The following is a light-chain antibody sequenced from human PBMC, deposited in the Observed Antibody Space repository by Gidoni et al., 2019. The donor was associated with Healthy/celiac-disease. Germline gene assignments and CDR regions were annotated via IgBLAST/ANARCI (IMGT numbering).Light chain of an antibody. CDR2: AAS. Sequence: IRMTQSPSSFSASTGDRVTITCRARQGISSYLAWYQQKPGKAPKLLIYAASTLQSGVPSRFSGSGSGTDFTLTISCLQSEDFATYYCQQYYSYSWTFGQGTKVEIK. CDR1: QGISSY. V-gene: IGKV1-8*01. CDR3: QQYYSYSWT. J-gene: IGKJ1*01.